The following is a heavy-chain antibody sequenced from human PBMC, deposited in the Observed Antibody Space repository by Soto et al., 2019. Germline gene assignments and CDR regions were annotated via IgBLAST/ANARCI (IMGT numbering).Heavy chain of an antibody. CDR2: IAYDGSNR. Sequence: QVQLVESGGGVVQPGRSLRNSCEASGFSISRSAMHWVRQAPGKGLAWVAVIAYDGSNRWYADSAKGLFTISRDNSKKTLYLQMSSLRGEDTAVDDCSRDLQAGTDNVNGFDPWGQGTLVTVSS. V-gene: IGHV3-30*04. D-gene: IGHD1-1*01. J-gene: IGHJ5*02. CDR1: GFSISRSA. CDR3: SRDLQAGTDNVNGFDP.